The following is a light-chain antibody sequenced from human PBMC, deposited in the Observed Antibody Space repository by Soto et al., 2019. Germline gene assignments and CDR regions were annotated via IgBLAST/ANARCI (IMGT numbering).Light chain of an antibody. J-gene: IGKJ1*01. CDR2: AAS. CDR1: QGISSY. Sequence: DIQLTQSPSFLSASVGDRVTITCRASQGISSYLAWYQQKPGKAPKLLISAASTLQSGVPSRFSGSASGTEFTLTISSLQSEDFATYYCQQYYSYPRTFGQGTKVDIK. CDR3: QQYYSYPRT. V-gene: IGKV1-9*01.